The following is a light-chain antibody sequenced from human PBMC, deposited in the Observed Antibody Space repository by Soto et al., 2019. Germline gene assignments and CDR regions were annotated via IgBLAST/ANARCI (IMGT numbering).Light chain of an antibody. Sequence: EIVLTQSPGTLSLSPGERLTLSCRPSQSVPHNNLPWFQQKPGQAPRLLIHAASTRAVGIPVRFSGSGSGTDFTLTISSLEPEAFAFYYCLQRSNWPPLLSFGGGTKVDTK. CDR3: LQRSNWPPLLS. CDR1: QSVPHNN. J-gene: IGKJ4*01. CDR2: AAS. V-gene: IGKV3D-20*02.